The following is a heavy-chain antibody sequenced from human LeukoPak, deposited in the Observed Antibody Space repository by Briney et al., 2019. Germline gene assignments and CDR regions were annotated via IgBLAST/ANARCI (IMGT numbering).Heavy chain of an antibody. J-gene: IGHJ4*02. V-gene: IGHV4-39*01. CDR2: IYYSGST. CDR1: GGSISSSSYY. Sequence: SETLSLTCTVSGGSISSSSYYWGWIRQPPGKGLEWIGSIYYSGSTYYNPSLKSRVTISVDTSKNQFSLKLSSVTAADTAVYYCARSIGYYDSSGSLDYWGQGTLVTVPS. CDR3: ARSIGYYDSSGSLDY. D-gene: IGHD3-22*01.